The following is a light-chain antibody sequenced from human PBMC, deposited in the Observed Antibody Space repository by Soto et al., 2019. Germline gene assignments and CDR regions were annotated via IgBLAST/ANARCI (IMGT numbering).Light chain of an antibody. CDR1: SSDVGGHNY. J-gene: IGLJ3*02. CDR2: DVS. V-gene: IGLV2-11*01. CDR3: CSYAGSYTFWV. Sequence: QSALTQPRSVSGSPGQSVTISCTGTSSDVGGHNYVSWYQQHPGKAPKLMIYDVSKRPSGVPDRFSGSKSGNTASLTISGLQAEDEADYYCCSYAGSYTFWVFGGGTKLTVL.